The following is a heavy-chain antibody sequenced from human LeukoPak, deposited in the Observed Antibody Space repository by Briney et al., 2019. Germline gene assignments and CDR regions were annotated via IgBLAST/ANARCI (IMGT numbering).Heavy chain of an antibody. J-gene: IGHJ4*02. CDR3: ARARTAMGPYDY. V-gene: IGHV3-30*02. CDR2: IRYDGSNK. CDR1: GFTFSSYG. D-gene: IGHD5-18*01. Sequence: GGSLRLSCAASGFTFSSYGMHWVRQAPGKGLEWVAFIRYDGSNKYYADSVKGRFTISRDNSKNTLYLQMNSLRAEDTAVYYCARARTAMGPYDYWGQGTLVTVSS.